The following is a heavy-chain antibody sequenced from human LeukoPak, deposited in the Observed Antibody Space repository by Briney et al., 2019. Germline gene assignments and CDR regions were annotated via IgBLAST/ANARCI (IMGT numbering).Heavy chain of an antibody. Sequence: ASVKVSCKASGYTFTGYYMHWVRQAPGQGLEWMGRINPSSGGTNYAQKFQGRVTMTRDTSISTAYMELSRLRSDDTAVYYCARDLGGHYDSSGRRNFDLWGRGTLVTVSS. CDR1: GYTFTGYY. CDR3: ARDLGGHYDSSGRRNFDL. V-gene: IGHV1-2*06. CDR2: INPSSGGT. D-gene: IGHD3-22*01. J-gene: IGHJ2*01.